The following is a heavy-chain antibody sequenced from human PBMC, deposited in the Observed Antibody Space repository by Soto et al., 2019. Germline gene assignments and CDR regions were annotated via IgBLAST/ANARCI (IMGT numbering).Heavy chain of an antibody. CDR1: GGTFISYA. Sequence: QVQLVQSGAELKKPGSSVQVSCKASGGTFISYALSCARQAPGQWSVGIGGIIPIFGTANYAQKFQGRVTITADESASTAYVDLRTLHAELPIVFCCSLWWRQQPVSSSRCSWYNWFDPWGQGTLVTVSS. CDR2: IIPIFGTA. J-gene: IGHJ5*02. D-gene: IGHD2-21*01. CDR3: SLWWRQQPVSSSRCSWYNWFDP. V-gene: IGHV1-69*01.